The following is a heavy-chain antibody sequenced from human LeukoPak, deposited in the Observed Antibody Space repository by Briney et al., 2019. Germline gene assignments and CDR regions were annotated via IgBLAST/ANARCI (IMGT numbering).Heavy chain of an antibody. D-gene: IGHD2-2*01. J-gene: IGHJ4*02. CDR2: ISASGGST. CDR1: GFTFSSYA. Sequence: GGSLRLSCAASGFTFSSYAMSWVRQAPGKGLEWVSAISASGGSTYYADSVKGRFTISRDNSKNTLYLQMNSLRAEDTAVYYCAKVPIGYCSSTSCYPYFDYWGQGTLVTVSS. CDR3: AKVPIGYCSSTSCYPYFDY. V-gene: IGHV3-23*01.